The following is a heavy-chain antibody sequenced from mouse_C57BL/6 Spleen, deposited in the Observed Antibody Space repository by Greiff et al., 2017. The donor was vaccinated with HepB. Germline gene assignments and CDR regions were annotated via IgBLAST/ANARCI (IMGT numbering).Heavy chain of an antibody. CDR1: GFTFSDFY. V-gene: IGHV7-1*01. CDR3: ARDADDGDYYAMDY. CDR2: SRNKANDYTT. J-gene: IGHJ4*01. Sequence: EVKLVESGGGLVQSGRSLRLSCATSGFTFSDFYMEWVRQAPGKGLEWIAASRNKANDYTTEYSASVKGRFIVSRDTSQSILYLQMNALRAEDTAIYYCARDADDGDYYAMDYWGQGTSVTVSS. D-gene: IGHD2-12*01.